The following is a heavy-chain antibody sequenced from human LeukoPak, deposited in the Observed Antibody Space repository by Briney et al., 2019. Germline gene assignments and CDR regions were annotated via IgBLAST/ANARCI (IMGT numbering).Heavy chain of an antibody. Sequence: PSETLSLTCTVSGGSISSSSYYWGWIRQPPGKGLEWIGSIYYSGSTYYNPSLKSRVTISVDTSKNQFSLKLSSVTAADTAVYYCARDLRSGQPQARVAFDIWGQGTMVTVSS. D-gene: IGHD1-14*01. CDR1: GGSISSSSYY. CDR3: ARDLRSGQPQARVAFDI. CDR2: IYYSGST. V-gene: IGHV4-39*07. J-gene: IGHJ3*02.